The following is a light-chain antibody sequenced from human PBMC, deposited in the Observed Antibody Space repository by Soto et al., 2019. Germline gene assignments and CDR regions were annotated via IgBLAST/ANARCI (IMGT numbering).Light chain of an antibody. J-gene: IGLJ2*01. CDR3: SSYTSSSTLV. Sequence: QSALTQPASVSGSPGQSITISCTGTSSDIGGYNYVSWYQHHPGRAPKLMIYEVSNRPSGISSRFSGSKSGNTAFLTISGLQAEDEAAYYCSSYTSSSTLVFGGGTKLTVL. V-gene: IGLV2-14*01. CDR2: EVS. CDR1: SSDIGGYNY.